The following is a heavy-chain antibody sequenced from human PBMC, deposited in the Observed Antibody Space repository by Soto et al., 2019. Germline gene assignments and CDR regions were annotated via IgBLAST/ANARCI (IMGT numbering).Heavy chain of an antibody. CDR2: IYYSGST. J-gene: IGHJ6*02. V-gene: IGHV4-30-4*01. CDR1: GGSISSGDYY. CDR3: AREVRRAAPYYYYGMDV. Sequence: PSETLSLTCTVSGGSISSGDYYWSWIRQPPGKGLEWIGYIYYSGSTYYNPSLKSRVTISVDTSKNQFSLKLSSVTAADTAVYYCAREVRRAAPYYYYGMDVWGQGTTVTVSS. D-gene: IGHD2-15*01.